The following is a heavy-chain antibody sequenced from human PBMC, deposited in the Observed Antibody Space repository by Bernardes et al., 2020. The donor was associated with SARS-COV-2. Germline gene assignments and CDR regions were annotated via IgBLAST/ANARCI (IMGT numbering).Heavy chain of an antibody. CDR1: GCSIDSYGDH. V-gene: IGHV4-61*09. CDR3: ARGRYYTGMDV. Sequence: SETLSLTCTVSGCSIDSYGDHWSWIRQPAGKGLEWLGHIHTSGNINYNPSIKSRVTVSGDPSRSLFYLKLRYVTAADSAVYYCARGRYYTGMDVWGQGTTVTVSS. CDR2: IHTSGNI. J-gene: IGHJ6*02. D-gene: IGHD2-2*02.